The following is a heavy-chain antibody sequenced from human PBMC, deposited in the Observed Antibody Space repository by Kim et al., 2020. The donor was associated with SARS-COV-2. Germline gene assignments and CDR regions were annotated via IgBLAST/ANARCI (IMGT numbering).Heavy chain of an antibody. V-gene: IGHV4-34*01. CDR1: GGSFSGYY. CDR2: INHSGST. D-gene: IGHD4-17*01. CDR3: ARGRGGTTVVTLGLGYYYYKGRDV. Sequence: SETLSLTCAVYGGSFSGYYWSWIRQPPGKGLEWIVEINHSGSTNYNPSLKSRVTISLDTSQNQFSLKLSSVTAADTAVYYCARGRGGTTVVTLGLGYYYYKGRDVGGQGTTVTVSS. J-gene: IGHJ6*02.